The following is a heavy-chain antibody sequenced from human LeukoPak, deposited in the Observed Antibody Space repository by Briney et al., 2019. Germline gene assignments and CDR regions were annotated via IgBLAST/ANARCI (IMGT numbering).Heavy chain of an antibody. Sequence: GGSLRLSCAAAGFTFSNYWTHWVRQAPGKGLVWVSRIKSDGRTNYADSVKGRFTISRDNAKNTVSLQMNSLRAEDTGVYYCARAPSEIGGYYPEYFRHWGQGTLVTVSS. CDR2: IKSDGRT. CDR1: GFTFSNYW. D-gene: IGHD3-22*01. J-gene: IGHJ1*01. V-gene: IGHV3-74*01. CDR3: ARAPSEIGGYYPEYFRH.